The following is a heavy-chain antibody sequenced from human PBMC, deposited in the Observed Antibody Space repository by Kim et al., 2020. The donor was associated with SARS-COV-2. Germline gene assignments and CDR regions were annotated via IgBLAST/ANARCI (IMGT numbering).Heavy chain of an antibody. CDR3: ARRVTTVRHFDY. CDR1: GGSISSTNYH. J-gene: IGHJ4*02. V-gene: IGHV4-39*01. CDR2: IYYSGST. Sequence: SETLSLTCTVSGGSISSTNYHWGWIRQPPGKGLEWTGSIYYSGSTFYNPSLKSRVTISVDTSKNQFSLKLSSVTAADTAVYYCARRVTTVRHFDYWGQGILVTVSS. D-gene: IGHD4-17*01.